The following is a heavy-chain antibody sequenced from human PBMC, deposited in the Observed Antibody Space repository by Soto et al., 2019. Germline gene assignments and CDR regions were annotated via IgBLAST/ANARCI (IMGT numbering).Heavy chain of an antibody. V-gene: IGHV3-23*04. CDR2: ISGSGGST. D-gene: IGHD5-18*01. CDR1: GFTFSSYA. J-gene: IGHJ4*02. CDR3: AKDGAAGYSYRLYYFDY. Sequence: EVQLVESGGGLVQPGGSLRLSCAASGFTFSSYAMSWVRQAPGKGLEWVSAISGSGGSTYYADSVKGRFTISRDNSKNTLDLQMNSLRAEDTAVYYWAKDGAAGYSYRLYYFDYWGQGTLVTVSS.